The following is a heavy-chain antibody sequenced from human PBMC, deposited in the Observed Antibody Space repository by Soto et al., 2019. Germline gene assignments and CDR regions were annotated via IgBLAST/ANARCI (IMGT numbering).Heavy chain of an antibody. CDR1: GFTFSSYG. CDR3: AKISGDDPRDY. CDR2: ISYDGSNK. V-gene: IGHV3-30*18. J-gene: IGHJ4*02. D-gene: IGHD3-3*02. Sequence: QVQLVESGGGVVQPGRSLRLSCAASGFTFSSYGMHCVRQAPGKGLEWVAVISYDGSNKYYADSVKGRFTISRDNSKNTLYLQMNSLRAEDTAVYYFAKISGDDPRDYWGQGTLVTVSS.